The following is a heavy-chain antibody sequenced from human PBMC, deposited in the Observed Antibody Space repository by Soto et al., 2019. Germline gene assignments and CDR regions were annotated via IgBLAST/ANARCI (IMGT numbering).Heavy chain of an antibody. V-gene: IGHV4-59*08. CDR1: GGSISSYY. CDR2: IYYSGST. CDR3: ARRYGSCFDN. D-gene: IGHD5-18*01. J-gene: IGHJ4*02. Sequence: PSETLSLTCTVSGGSISSYYWSWIRQPPGKGLEWIGYIYYSGSTKYNPSLKSRVTISVDTSKNQFSLKLSSVTAADTDVYYCARRYGSCFDNWGQGTLVNVSS.